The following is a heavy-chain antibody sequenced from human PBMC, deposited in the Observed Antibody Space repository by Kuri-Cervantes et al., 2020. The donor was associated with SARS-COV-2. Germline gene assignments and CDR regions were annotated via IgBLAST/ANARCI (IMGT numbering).Heavy chain of an antibody. Sequence: GGSLRLSCAASGFTFSSYGMHWVRQAPGKGLEWVAVIWYDGSNKYYVDSVKGRFTISRDNSKNTLYLQMNSLRAEDTAVYYCAAELVAAYGMGVWGQGTTVTVSS. CDR3: AAELVAAYGMGV. D-gene: IGHD1-7*01. J-gene: IGHJ6*02. CDR2: IWYDGSNK. CDR1: GFTFSSYG. V-gene: IGHV3-33*01.